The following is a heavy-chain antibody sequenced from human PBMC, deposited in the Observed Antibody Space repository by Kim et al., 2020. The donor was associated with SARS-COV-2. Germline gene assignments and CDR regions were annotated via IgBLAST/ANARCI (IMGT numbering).Heavy chain of an antibody. CDR2: IIPIFGTA. V-gene: IGHV1-69*13. J-gene: IGHJ4*02. CDR3: ARGRITGSSGYMYFVYFDY. Sequence: SVKVSCKASGGTFSSYAISWVRQAPGQGLEWMGGIIPIFGTANYAQKFQGRVTITADESTSTAYMELSSLRSEDTAVYYCARGRITGSSGYMYFVYFDYWGQGTLVTVSS. CDR1: GGTFSSYA. D-gene: IGHD3-22*01.